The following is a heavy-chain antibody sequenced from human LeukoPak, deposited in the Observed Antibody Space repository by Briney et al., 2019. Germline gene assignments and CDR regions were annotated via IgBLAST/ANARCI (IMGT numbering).Heavy chain of an antibody. Sequence: SETLSLTCTVSGGSISSHYWSWIRQPPGKGLEWIGSIYYSGSTYYNPSLKSRVTISVDTSKNQFSLKLSSVTAADTAVYYCARDWDAARLDYWGQGTLVTVSS. CDR1: GGSISSHY. CDR3: ARDWDAARLDY. J-gene: IGHJ4*02. D-gene: IGHD6-6*01. CDR2: IYYSGST. V-gene: IGHV4-59*11.